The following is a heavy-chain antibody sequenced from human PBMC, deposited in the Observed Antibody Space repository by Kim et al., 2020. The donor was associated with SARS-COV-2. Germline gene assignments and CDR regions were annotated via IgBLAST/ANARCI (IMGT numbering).Heavy chain of an antibody. J-gene: IGHJ1*01. CDR2: IYYSGST. CDR1: GGSISTDY. V-gene: IGHV4-59*13. CDR3: ARGTYYYDSNHD. Sequence: SETLSLTCNVSGGSISTDYWSWIRQSPDRGLEWIGYIYYSGSTNYNPSLKSRVTIAVDTSKNQFSLNLSSVTAADTAVYYCARGTYYYDSNHDWGQGTLVTVSS. D-gene: IGHD3-22*01.